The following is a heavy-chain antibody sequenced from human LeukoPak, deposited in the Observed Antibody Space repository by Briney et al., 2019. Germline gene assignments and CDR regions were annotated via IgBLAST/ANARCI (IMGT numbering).Heavy chain of an antibody. CDR1: GYTFTGYY. Sequence: ASVKVSCKASGYTFTGYYMHWVRQAPGQGLEWMGWINPSSGGTNYAQKFQGRVTMTRDTSISTAYMELSRLRSDDTAVYYCARGEYYYYYYMDVWGKGTTVTISS. J-gene: IGHJ6*03. CDR2: INPSSGGT. CDR3: ARGEYYYYYYMDV. V-gene: IGHV1-2*02.